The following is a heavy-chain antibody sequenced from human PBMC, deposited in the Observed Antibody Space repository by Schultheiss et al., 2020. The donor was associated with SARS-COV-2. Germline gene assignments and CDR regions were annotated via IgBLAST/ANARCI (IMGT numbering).Heavy chain of an antibody. Sequence: GESLKISCKGSGYSFTSYWIGWVRQMPGKGLEWMGIIYPGDSDTRYSPSFQGQVTISADKSISTAYLQWSSLKASDTAVYYCASRGYCSSTSLCYYYMDVWGKGTTVTVSS. CDR3: ASRGYCSSTSLCYYYMDV. CDR2: IYPGDSDT. D-gene: IGHD2-2*03. CDR1: GYSFTSYW. V-gene: IGHV5-51*01. J-gene: IGHJ6*03.